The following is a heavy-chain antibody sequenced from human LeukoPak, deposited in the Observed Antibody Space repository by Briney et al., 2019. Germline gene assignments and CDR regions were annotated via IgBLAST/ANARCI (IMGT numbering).Heavy chain of an antibody. V-gene: IGHV1-24*01. CDR3: ATGAYCGGDCYKLIDY. Sequence: ASVKVSCKVSGYTLTELSMRWVRQAPGKGLEWMGGFDPEDGETIYAQKFQGRVTMTEDTSTDTAYMELSSLRSEDTAVYYCATGAYCGGDCYKLIDYWGQGTLVTVSS. J-gene: IGHJ4*02. CDR1: GYTLTELS. D-gene: IGHD2-21*02. CDR2: FDPEDGET.